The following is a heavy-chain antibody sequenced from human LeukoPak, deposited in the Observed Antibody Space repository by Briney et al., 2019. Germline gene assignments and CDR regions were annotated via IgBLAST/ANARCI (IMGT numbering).Heavy chain of an antibody. Sequence: SETLSLTCTVSGGSISSYYWSWIRQPPGKGLEWIGYIYYSGSTNYNPFLKSRVTISVDTSKNQFSLKLSSVTAADTAVYYCAREGAVAGNDAFDIWGQGTMVTVSS. J-gene: IGHJ3*02. V-gene: IGHV4-59*01. D-gene: IGHD6-19*01. CDR2: IYYSGST. CDR3: AREGAVAGNDAFDI. CDR1: GGSISSYY.